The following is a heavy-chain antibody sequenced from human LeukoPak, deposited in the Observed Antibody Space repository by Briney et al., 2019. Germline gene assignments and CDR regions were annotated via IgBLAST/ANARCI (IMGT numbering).Heavy chain of an antibody. Sequence: SETLSLTCTVSGGSISSGDYYWSWIRQPPGKGLEWIGSIYYSGSTYYNPSLKSRVTISVDTSKNQFSLKLSSVTAADTAVYYCARRDCSSTSCYKHYYYYYMDVWGKGTTVTVSS. J-gene: IGHJ6*03. V-gene: IGHV4-39*01. CDR3: ARRDCSSTSCYKHYYYYYMDV. CDR2: IYYSGST. D-gene: IGHD2-2*02. CDR1: GGSISSGDYY.